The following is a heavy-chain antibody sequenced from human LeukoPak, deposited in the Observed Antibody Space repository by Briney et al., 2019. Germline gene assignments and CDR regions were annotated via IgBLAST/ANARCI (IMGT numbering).Heavy chain of an antibody. J-gene: IGHJ4*02. CDR3: ARVYSSSLGGYYFDY. V-gene: IGHV4-61*01. D-gene: IGHD6-13*01. Sequence: SETLSLTCTVSGGSVSSNSYYWGWIRQPPGKGLEWIGSIYYSGSTNYNPSLKSRVTISVDTSKNQFSLKLSSLTAADTAVYYCARVYSSSLGGYYFDYWGQGTLVTVSS. CDR2: IYYSGST. CDR1: GGSVSSNSYY.